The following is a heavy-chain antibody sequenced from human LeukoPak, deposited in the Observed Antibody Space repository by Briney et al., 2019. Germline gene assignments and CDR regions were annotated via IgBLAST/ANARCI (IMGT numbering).Heavy chain of an antibody. CDR2: ITNDGSST. CDR3: ARDLGDGTPFDY. D-gene: IGHD1-7*01. V-gene: IGHV3-74*01. Sequence: GGSLRLSCAASGSTFSSYWMHWVRQAPGKGLVWVSRITNDGSSTGDADSVKGRFTISRDNAKNTLYLQMNSLRVEDTAVYYCARDLGDGTPFDYWGQGTLVTVSS. CDR1: GSTFSSYW. J-gene: IGHJ4*02.